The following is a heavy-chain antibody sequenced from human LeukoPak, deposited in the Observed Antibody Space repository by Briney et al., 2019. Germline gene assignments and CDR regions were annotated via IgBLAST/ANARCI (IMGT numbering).Heavy chain of an antibody. D-gene: IGHD6-6*01. CDR1: GYTFTSYD. Sequence: ASVKVSCKASGYTFTSYDINWVRQATGQGLEWMGWMNPNSGNTGYAQKFQGRVTMTRNTSISTAYMELSSLRSEDTAVYYCARLEYSSSSHYYYYMDVWGKGTTVTVSS. CDR3: ARLEYSSSSHYYYYMDV. CDR2: MNPNSGNT. V-gene: IGHV1-8*01. J-gene: IGHJ6*03.